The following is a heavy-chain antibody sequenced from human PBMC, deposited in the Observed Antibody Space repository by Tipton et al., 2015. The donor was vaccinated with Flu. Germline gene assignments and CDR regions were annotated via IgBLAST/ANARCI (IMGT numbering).Heavy chain of an antibody. CDR1: GDSISGDYY. V-gene: IGHV4-38-2*01. CDR2: IYHSGTT. J-gene: IGHJ4*02. CDR3: ARHTGDSVRGVIDY. Sequence: GLVKPSETLSLTCAVSGDSISGDYYWGWVRRPPGKGLEWIGTIYHSGTTYYNPSLKSRLTISVDTSKNQFSLRLSSVTAADTAVYYCARHTGDSVRGVIDYWGQGTLVNVSS. D-gene: IGHD3-10*02.